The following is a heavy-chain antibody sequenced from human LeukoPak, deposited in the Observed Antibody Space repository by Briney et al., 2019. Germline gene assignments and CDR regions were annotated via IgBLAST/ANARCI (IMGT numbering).Heavy chain of an antibody. CDR2: IRYDGSNK. CDR1: GFTFSTYG. Sequence: GGSLRLSCAASGFTFSTYGMHWVRQAPGKGLEWVAFIRYDGSNKYYADSVKGRFTISRDNSKNTLYLQMNSLRAEDTAVYYCAKTDQLLIDYWGQGTLVTVSS. D-gene: IGHD2-2*01. CDR3: AKTDQLLIDY. J-gene: IGHJ4*02. V-gene: IGHV3-30*02.